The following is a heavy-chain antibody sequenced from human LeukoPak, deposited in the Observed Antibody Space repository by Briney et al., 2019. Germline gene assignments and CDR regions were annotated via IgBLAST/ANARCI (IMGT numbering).Heavy chain of an antibody. J-gene: IGHJ4*02. CDR1: GGSISSYY. CDR2: IYYSGST. CDR3: ARAPIVVVPAAIAGFDY. Sequence: PSETLSLTCTVSGGSISSYYWSWIRQPPGKGLEWIGYIYYSGSTNYNPSLKSRVTISVDTSKNQFSLKLSSVTAADTAVYYCARAPIVVVPAAIAGFDYWGQGTLVTVSS. V-gene: IGHV4-59*12. D-gene: IGHD2-2*02.